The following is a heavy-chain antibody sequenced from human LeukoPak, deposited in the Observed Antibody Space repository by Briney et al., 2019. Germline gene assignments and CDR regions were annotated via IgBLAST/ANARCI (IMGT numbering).Heavy chain of an antibody. CDR2: ISSSSSYI. CDR1: GFTFSSYS. D-gene: IGHD3-22*01. CDR3: ARAPDYYDSSGYSK. J-gene: IGHJ4*02. Sequence: PGGSLRLSCAASGFTFSSYSMNWVRQAPGKGLEWVSSISSSSSYIYYADSVKGRFTISRDNAKNALYLQMNSLRAEDTAVYYCARAPDYYDSSGYSKWGQGTLVTVSS. V-gene: IGHV3-21*01.